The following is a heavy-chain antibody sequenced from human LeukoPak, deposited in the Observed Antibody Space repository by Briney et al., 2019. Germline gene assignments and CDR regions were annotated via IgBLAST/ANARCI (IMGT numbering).Heavy chain of an antibody. CDR2: IIPIFGTA. CDR3: ARVARNYYDSSGYSENFDY. CDR1: GYTFTSYD. D-gene: IGHD3-22*01. Sequence: SVKVSCKASGYTFTSYDINWVRQATGQGLEWMGGIIPIFGTANYAQKFQGRVTITADESTSTAYMELSSLRSEDTAVYYCARVARNYYDSSGYSENFDYWGQGALVTVSS. J-gene: IGHJ4*02. V-gene: IGHV1-69*13.